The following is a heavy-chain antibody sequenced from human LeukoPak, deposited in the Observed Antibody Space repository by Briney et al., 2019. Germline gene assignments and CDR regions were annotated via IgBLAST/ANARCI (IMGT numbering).Heavy chain of an antibody. CDR2: INHSGST. CDR1: GGSFSGYY. D-gene: IGHD6-19*01. J-gene: IGHJ4*02. CDR3: ARGRDPIAVAASFAY. V-gene: IGHV4-34*01. Sequence: SETLSLTCAVYGGSFSGYYWSWIRQPPGKGLEWIGEINHSGSTNYNPSLKSRVTISVDTSKNQFSLKLSSVTAGDTAVYYCARGRDPIAVAASFAYWGQGTLAPVSS.